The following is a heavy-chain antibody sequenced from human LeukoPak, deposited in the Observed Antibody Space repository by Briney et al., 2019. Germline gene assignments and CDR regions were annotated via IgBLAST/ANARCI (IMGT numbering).Heavy chain of an antibody. CDR2: IYSGGST. J-gene: IGHJ5*02. CDR3: ARVNYGSGSYYWFDP. Sequence: GRSLRLSCAASGFTFDDYAMHWVRQAPGKGLEWVSIIYSGGSTYYADSVKGRFTISRDNSKNTLYLQIHSLRAEDTAVYYCARVNYGSGSYYWFDPWGQGTLVTVSS. CDR1: GFTFDDYA. V-gene: IGHV3-66*01. D-gene: IGHD3-10*01.